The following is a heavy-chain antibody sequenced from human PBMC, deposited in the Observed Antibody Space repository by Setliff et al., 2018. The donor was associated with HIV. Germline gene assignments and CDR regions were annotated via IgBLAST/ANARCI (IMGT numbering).Heavy chain of an antibody. D-gene: IGHD6-13*01. Sequence: GGSLRLSCAASGFTFDDYAMHWGRQSTGKGLEWVAGITWGSKRIAYADSVKGRFTISRDNAKNSLDLQMKSLRADDTSVYYCARGSSWYGPNRHRHINYWGQGTLVTVSS. CDR3: ARGSSWYGPNRHRHINY. V-gene: IGHV3-9*01. CDR1: GFTFDDYA. CDR2: ITWGSKRI. J-gene: IGHJ4*02.